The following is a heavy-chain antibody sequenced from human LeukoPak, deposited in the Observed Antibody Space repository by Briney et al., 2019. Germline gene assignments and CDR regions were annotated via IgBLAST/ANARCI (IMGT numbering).Heavy chain of an antibody. V-gene: IGHV3-33*01. Sequence: PGGSLRLSCAASGFTFSSYGMHWVRQAPGKGLEWVAVIWYDGSNKYYADSVKGRFTISRQNTKNSLYLYMNNLGGEDTALYFCARGSVQLWLRDTYYYMDVWGKGTTVTVSS. CDR1: GFTFSSYG. J-gene: IGHJ6*03. D-gene: IGHD5-18*01. CDR3: ARGSVQLWLRDTYYYMDV. CDR2: IWYDGSNK.